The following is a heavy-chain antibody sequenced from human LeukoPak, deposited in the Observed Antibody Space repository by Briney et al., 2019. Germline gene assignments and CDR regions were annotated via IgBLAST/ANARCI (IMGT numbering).Heavy chain of an antibody. J-gene: IGHJ6*03. CDR1: GGTFSSYA. CDR2: IIPIFGTA. D-gene: IGHD1-26*01. Sequence: SVTVSCKASGGTFSSYAISWVRQAPGQGLEWMGGIIPIFGTANYAQTFQGRVTITADESTSTAYMELSSLRSEDTAVYYCARGPLVSGSYVDGYYYYYMDVWGKGTTVTVSS. V-gene: IGHV1-69*13. CDR3: ARGPLVSGSYVDGYYYYYMDV.